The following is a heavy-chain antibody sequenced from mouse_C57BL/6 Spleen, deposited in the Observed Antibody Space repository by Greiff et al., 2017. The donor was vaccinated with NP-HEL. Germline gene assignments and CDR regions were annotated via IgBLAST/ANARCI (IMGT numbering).Heavy chain of an antibody. Sequence: VQLQQSGAELVRPGASVKLSCTASGFNIKDDYMHWVKQRPEQGLEWIGWIDPENGDTEYASKFQGKANITADTSSNTAYLQLSSLTSEDTAVYYCTRSTVVEEGNYWGQGTTLTVSS. V-gene: IGHV14-4*01. J-gene: IGHJ2*01. D-gene: IGHD1-1*01. CDR1: GFNIKDDY. CDR3: TRSTVVEEGNY. CDR2: IDPENGDT.